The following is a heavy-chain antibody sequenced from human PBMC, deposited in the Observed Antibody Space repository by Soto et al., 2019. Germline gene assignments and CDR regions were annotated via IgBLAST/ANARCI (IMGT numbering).Heavy chain of an antibody. CDR1: GGSFSGYY. V-gene: IGHV4-34*01. CDR3: ARTRVYYDFWSGYIDY. D-gene: IGHD3-3*01. J-gene: IGHJ4*02. Sequence: SETVSLTCAVYGGSFSGYYWSWIRQPPGKGLEWIGEINHSGSTNYNPSLKSRVTISVDTSKNQFSLKLSSVTAADTAVYYCARTRVYYDFWSGYIDYWGQGTLVTVSS. CDR2: INHSGST.